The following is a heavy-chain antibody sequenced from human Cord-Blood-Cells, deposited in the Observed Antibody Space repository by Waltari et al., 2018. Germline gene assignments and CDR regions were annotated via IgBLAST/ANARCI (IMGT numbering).Heavy chain of an antibody. V-gene: IGHV4-34*01. CDR3: ARGRYYYYMDV. J-gene: IGHJ6*03. CDR2: INHSGST. CDR1: GGSFSGYS. Sequence: QVQLQQWGAGLLKPSETLSLTCAVYGGSFSGYSWSWIRQPPGKGLEWIGEINHSGSTNYNPSLKSRVTISVDTSKNQFSLKLSSVTAADTAVYYCARGRYYYYMDVWGKGTTVTVSS.